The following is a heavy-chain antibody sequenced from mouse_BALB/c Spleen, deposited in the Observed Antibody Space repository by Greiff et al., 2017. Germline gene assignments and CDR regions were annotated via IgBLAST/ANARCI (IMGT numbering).Heavy chain of an antibody. CDR3: ARGGRYDGTGYYAMDF. D-gene: IGHD2-14*01. CDR1: GYTFTSYV. CDR2: INPYNDGT. V-gene: IGHV1-14*01. Sequence: VQLQQSGPELVKPGASVKMSCKASGYTFTSYVMHWVKQKPGQGLEWIGYINPYNDGTKYNEKFKGKATLTSDKSSSPAYMELSSLTSEDSAVYYWARGGRYDGTGYYAMDFWGQGTSVTVSS. J-gene: IGHJ4*01.